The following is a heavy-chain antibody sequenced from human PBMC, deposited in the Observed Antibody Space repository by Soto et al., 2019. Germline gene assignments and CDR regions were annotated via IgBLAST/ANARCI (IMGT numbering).Heavy chain of an antibody. CDR2: ISAYNGNT. CDR3: ATSWDSSSWPDY. CDR1: GYTFTSYG. D-gene: IGHD6-13*01. J-gene: IGHJ4*02. Sequence: ASVKASCKASGYTFTSYGMSWVRQVPGQGLEWMGWISAYNGNTNYAQKLQGRVTMTTDTSTSTAYMELRSLRSDDTAVYYCATSWDSSSWPDYWGQGTRVTVSS. V-gene: IGHV1-18*04.